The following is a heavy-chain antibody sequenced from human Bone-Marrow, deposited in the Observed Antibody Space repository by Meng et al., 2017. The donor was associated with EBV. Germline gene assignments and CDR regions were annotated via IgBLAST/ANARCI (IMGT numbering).Heavy chain of an antibody. CDR3: ARDGGFPSGTYYPIDP. Sequence: LQQGGAGLLKPSGTLSLPCAVYGGSFSDYYWTWIRQSPGKGLEWIGEVNHGGSTVYNPSLKSRVTISVDTSRKEFSLKLSSVTAADTAVYYCARDGGFPSGTYYPIDPWGQGTLVTGSS. J-gene: IGHJ5*02. CDR1: GGSFSDYY. V-gene: IGHV4-34*01. CDR2: VNHGGST. D-gene: IGHD3-10*01.